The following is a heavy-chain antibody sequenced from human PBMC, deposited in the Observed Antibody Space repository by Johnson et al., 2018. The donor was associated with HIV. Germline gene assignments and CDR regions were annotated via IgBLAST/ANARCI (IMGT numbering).Heavy chain of an antibody. CDR3: ARAAFYYDPSGYLTRARAFDI. V-gene: IGHV3-33*08. CDR1: GFTVSSNY. Sequence: QVQLVESGGGVVQPGRSLRLSCAASGFTVSSNYMSWVRQAPGKGLEWVAFIRYDGSNKYYADSVKGRFTISRDNSKNTLYVQMTGLRVEDSAFYYCARAAFYYDPSGYLTRARAFDIWGQGTMVTVSS. D-gene: IGHD3-22*01. CDR2: IRYDGSNK. J-gene: IGHJ3*02.